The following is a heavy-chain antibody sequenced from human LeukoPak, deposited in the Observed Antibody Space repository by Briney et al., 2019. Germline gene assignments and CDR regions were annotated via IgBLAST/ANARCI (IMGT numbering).Heavy chain of an antibody. J-gene: IGHJ3*02. CDR1: GFTLSYYW. D-gene: IGHD1-1*01. CDR3: AREARGTRAAFDI. Sequence: PGGSLRLSCAASGFTLSYYWMSWVRQAPGKGLEWVANIQEDGSNKYYVGSVKGRFTISRDNAKNSVYPQMNSLRAEDTAVYYCAREARGTRAAFDIWGRGTVVTVS. V-gene: IGHV3-7*01. CDR2: IQEDGSNK.